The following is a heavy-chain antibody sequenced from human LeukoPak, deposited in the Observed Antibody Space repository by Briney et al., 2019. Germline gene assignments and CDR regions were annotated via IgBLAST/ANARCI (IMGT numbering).Heavy chain of an antibody. D-gene: IGHD3-10*01. V-gene: IGHV3-11*04. Sequence: GGSLRLSCAASGFTFSDYYMSWIRQAPGKGLEWVSYISSSGSTIYYADFVKGRFTISRDNAKNSLYLQMNSLRAEDTAVYYCARDFSAIGTMVRGVTYYYYYYMDVWGKGTTVTISS. J-gene: IGHJ6*03. CDR2: ISSSGSTI. CDR1: GFTFSDYY. CDR3: ARDFSAIGTMVRGVTYYYYYYMDV.